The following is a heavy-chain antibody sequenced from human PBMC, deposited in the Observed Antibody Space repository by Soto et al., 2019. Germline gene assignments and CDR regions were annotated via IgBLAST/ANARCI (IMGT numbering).Heavy chain of an antibody. J-gene: IGHJ4*02. D-gene: IGHD1-26*01. V-gene: IGHV1-69*01. Sequence: QVKLVQSGAGVKNPGPSVKVSCKASGGTFSSYSINCVRQAPGQGLEWMGEIIPIFGTANYEQKFQGRVTITADASTSTAYLEPRSLRSEDTAVYYCARDVGSHSGGIDYWGQGALVTVSS. CDR2: IIPIFGTA. CDR1: GGTFSSYS. CDR3: ARDVGSHSGGIDY.